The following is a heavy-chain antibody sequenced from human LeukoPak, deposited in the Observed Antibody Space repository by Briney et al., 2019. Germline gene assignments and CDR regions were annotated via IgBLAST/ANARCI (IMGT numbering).Heavy chain of an antibody. CDR1: GYTFTGYY. CDR3: ASPPLGYDDSSGPEFDY. Sequence: ASVKVSCKASGYTFTGYYMHWVRQAPGQGLEWMGWINPNSGATNYAQKFQGRVTMTTDTSISTAYMELSRLRSDDTAVYYGASPPLGYDDSSGPEFDYWGQGTLVTVSS. J-gene: IGHJ4*02. V-gene: IGHV1-2*02. D-gene: IGHD3-22*01. CDR2: INPNSGAT.